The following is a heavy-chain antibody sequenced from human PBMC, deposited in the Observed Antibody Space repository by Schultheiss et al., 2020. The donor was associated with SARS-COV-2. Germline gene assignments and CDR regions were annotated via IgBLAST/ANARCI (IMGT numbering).Heavy chain of an antibody. CDR2: INSDGSST. CDR1: GFTFSSYA. J-gene: IGHJ6*03. CDR3: ARNKSGTPNVMHYYYMDV. D-gene: IGHD1-1*01. Sequence: GGSLRLSCAASGFTFSSYAMSWVRQAPGKGLVWVSRINSDGSSTSYADSVKGRFTISRDNAKNTLYLQMNSLRAEDTAVYYCARNKSGTPNVMHYYYMDVWGKGTTVTVSS. V-gene: IGHV3-74*01.